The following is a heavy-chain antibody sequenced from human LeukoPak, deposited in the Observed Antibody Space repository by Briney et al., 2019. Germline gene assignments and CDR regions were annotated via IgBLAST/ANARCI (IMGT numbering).Heavy chain of an antibody. Sequence: SETLSLTCTVSGGSISSYYWSWLRQPPGKGLEWIGYIYYSETTNYNPSLKSRVTISVDTSKNQFSLKLSSVTAADTAVYYCARGVYIAAAQYAYWGQGTLVTVSS. J-gene: IGHJ4*02. CDR1: GGSISSYY. CDR3: ARGVYIAAAQYAY. CDR2: IYYSETT. D-gene: IGHD6-13*01. V-gene: IGHV4-59*01.